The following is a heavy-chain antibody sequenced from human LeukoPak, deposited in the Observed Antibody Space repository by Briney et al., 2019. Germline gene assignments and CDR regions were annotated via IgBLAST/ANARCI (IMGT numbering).Heavy chain of an antibody. J-gene: IGHJ4*02. Sequence: GGSLRLSCAASGFTFTNYAMSWVRQAPRKGLQWVSAISGSGGNTYYADSVKGRFTISRDNSKNTLYLQMNSLRAEDTAVYYCAKSGNGDSSRSASLRDTSDYWGQGALVTVSS. CDR3: AKSGNGDSSRSASLRDTSDY. D-gene: IGHD3-22*01. CDR2: ISGSGGNT. V-gene: IGHV3-23*01. CDR1: GFTFTNYA.